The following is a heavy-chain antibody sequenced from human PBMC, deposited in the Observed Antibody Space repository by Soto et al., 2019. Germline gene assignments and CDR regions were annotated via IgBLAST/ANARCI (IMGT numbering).Heavy chain of an antibody. CDR3: ARNTAHYWYFDL. CDR1: GGSISSTSYY. Sequence: QLQLQESGPGLVKPSETLSLTCTVSGGSISSTSYYWGWIRQPPGKGLEWIGGIYYSGDTYYNPSLKSRVSISVDSSKSQFSLTLNSVTAADTAVYYCARNTAHYWYFDLWGRGTLVTVSS. J-gene: IGHJ2*01. V-gene: IGHV4-39*01. D-gene: IGHD4-17*01. CDR2: IYYSGDT.